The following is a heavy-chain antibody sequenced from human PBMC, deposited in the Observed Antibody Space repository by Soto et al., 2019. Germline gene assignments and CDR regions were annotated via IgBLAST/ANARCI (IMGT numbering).Heavy chain of an antibody. CDR2: ISSSGSTI. Sequence: RGSLTLSCAASGFTFSDYYMSWIRQAPGKGLEWVSYISSSGSTIYYADSVKGRFTISRDNAKNSLYLQMNSLRAEDTAVYYCARDGTSGYENAAVWGQGTTVTVSS. CDR1: GFTFSDYY. D-gene: IGHD5-12*01. CDR3: ARDGTSGYENAAV. J-gene: IGHJ6*02. V-gene: IGHV3-11*01.